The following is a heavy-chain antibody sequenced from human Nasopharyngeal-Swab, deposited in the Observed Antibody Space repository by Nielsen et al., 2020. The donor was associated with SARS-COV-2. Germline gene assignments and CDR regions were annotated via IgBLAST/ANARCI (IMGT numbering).Heavy chain of an antibody. CDR2: ISAYNGNT. Sequence: ASVKVSCKASGYTFTSYGISWVRQAPGQGLEWMGWISAYNGNTNYAQKLQGRVTMTTDTSTSTAYMELRSLRSEDTAVYYCARVGWGDPPSESYSYYYYGMDVWGQGTTVTVSS. D-gene: IGHD1-26*01. CDR3: ARVGWGDPPSESYSYYYYGMDV. V-gene: IGHV1-18*01. CDR1: GYTFTSYG. J-gene: IGHJ6*02.